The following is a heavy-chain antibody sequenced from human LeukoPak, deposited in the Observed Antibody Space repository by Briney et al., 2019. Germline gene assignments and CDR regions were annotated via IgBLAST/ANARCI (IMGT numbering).Heavy chain of an antibody. CDR2: IYPGDSDT. V-gene: IGHV5-51*01. CDR1: GYSFTSYW. Sequence: KLGESLKISCKGSGYSFTSYWIGWVRQMPGKGLEWMVIIYPGDSDTRYSPSFQGQVTISADKSISTAYLQWSSLKASDTAMYYCASSGYSYGYDFDYWGQGTLVTVSS. J-gene: IGHJ4*02. CDR3: ASSGYSYGYDFDY. D-gene: IGHD5-18*01.